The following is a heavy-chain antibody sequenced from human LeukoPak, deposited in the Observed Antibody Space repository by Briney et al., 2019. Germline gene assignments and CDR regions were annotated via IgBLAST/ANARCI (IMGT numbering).Heavy chain of an antibody. Sequence: PSETLSLTCTVSGGSITSYHYSWIRQPPGKGLEWIGYIYYSGSANYNPSLKSRVTISVDTSKNQFSLKLSSVTAADTAVYYCARGGSGTYYHYWGQGTLVTVSS. J-gene: IGHJ4*02. CDR3: ARGGSGTYYHY. CDR1: GGSITSYH. CDR2: IYYSGSA. V-gene: IGHV4-59*01. D-gene: IGHD1-26*01.